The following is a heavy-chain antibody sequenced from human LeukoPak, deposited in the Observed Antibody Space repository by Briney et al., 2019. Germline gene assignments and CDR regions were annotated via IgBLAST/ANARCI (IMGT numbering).Heavy chain of an antibody. J-gene: IGHJ5*02. D-gene: IGHD6-13*01. CDR2: VYYSGST. Sequence: PSETLPLTCTVSGGSISTYYWSWIRQPPGKGLEWIGYVYYSGSTNYNPSLKSRVTVSLDTSKNQFSLKLSSVTAADTAVYYCARRRTAAAHFDPWGQGTLVTVSS. CDR3: ARRRTAAAHFDP. V-gene: IGHV4-59*08. CDR1: GGSISTYY.